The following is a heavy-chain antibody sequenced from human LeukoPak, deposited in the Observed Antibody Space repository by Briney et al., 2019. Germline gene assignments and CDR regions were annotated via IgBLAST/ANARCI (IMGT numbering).Heavy chain of an antibody. CDR3: ARHRDSGYDRRAFDY. V-gene: IGHV4-59*08. CDR1: GGSSSYYY. J-gene: IGHJ4*02. CDR2: IYYSRST. Sequence: SETLSLTCTVSGGSSSYYYWSWIRQPPGKGLEWIGYIYYSRSTNYNPSLKSRVTISVDTSKNQFSLKLSSVTAADTAVYYCARHRDSGYDRRAFDYWGQGTLVTVSS. D-gene: IGHD5-12*01.